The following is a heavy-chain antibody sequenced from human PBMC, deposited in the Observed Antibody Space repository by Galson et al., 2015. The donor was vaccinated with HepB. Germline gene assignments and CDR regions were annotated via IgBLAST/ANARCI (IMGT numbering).Heavy chain of an antibody. CDR1: GFTFSTYA. V-gene: IGHV3-23*01. Sequence: SLRLSCAASGFTFSTYAMFWVRQAPGKGLEWVSVISDSGATTYYADAVQGRFIISRDNSKNTLYLRMNSLRAEDTALYYCATRYGGELLFVIDYWGQGTLVTVSS. J-gene: IGHJ4*02. CDR3: ATRYGGELLFVIDY. CDR2: ISDSGATT. D-gene: IGHD3-16*02.